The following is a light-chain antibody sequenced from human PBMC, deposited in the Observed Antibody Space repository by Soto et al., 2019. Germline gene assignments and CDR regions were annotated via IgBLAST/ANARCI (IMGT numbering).Light chain of an antibody. J-gene: IGKJ4*01. CDR1: QSVGSNY. CDR3: QQRYNWLT. Sequence: EIVLTQSPDTLSLSPGERATLSCRASQSVGSNYLAWYQQKPGQAPRLLIFDTSNRATGIPARFSGSGSGTDFTLTISSLESDDSGIYYCQQRYNWLTFGGGTKVDIK. V-gene: IGKV3D-20*02. CDR2: DTS.